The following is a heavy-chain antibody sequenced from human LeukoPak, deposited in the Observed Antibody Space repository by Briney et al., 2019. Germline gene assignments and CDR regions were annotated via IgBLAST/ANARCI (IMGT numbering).Heavy chain of an antibody. CDR1: GFTFSSYA. Sequence: GGSLRLSCAASGFTFSSYAMSWVRQAPGKGLEWVSAISGSGGSTYYADSVKGRFTISRDNSKNTLYLQMNSLRAEDTAVYYCAKDLGYGSSTSCFLDYWGQGTLVTVSS. CDR3: AKDLGYGSSTSCFLDY. V-gene: IGHV3-23*01. D-gene: IGHD2-2*01. J-gene: IGHJ4*02. CDR2: ISGSGGST.